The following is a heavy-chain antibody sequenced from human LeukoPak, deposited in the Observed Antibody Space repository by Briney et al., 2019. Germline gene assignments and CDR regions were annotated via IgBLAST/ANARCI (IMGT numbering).Heavy chain of an antibody. CDR3: TRGVFSDV. Sequence: GGSLRLSCAASGFIFSDYYMNWIRQAPGKGLEWVSHINGGGTTKYYADSVRGRFTLSRDNAKNTLYLQMNNLRAEDTAVYYCTRGVFSDVWGTGTTVTVSS. J-gene: IGHJ6*04. V-gene: IGHV3-11*01. CDR2: INGGGTTK. CDR1: GFIFSDYY.